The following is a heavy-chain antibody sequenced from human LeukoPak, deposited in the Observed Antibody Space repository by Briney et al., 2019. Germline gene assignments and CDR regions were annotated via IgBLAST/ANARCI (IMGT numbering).Heavy chain of an antibody. Sequence: GGSLRLSCAASGFIFSTFAMHWVRQAPGKGLEWVAVISYDGSNKYYADSVKGRFTISRDNSKNTLYLQMNSLRAEDTAVYYCAKDSGYCSGGSCYESDYWGQGTLVTVSS. CDR3: AKDSGYCSGGSCYESDY. CDR2: ISYDGSNK. D-gene: IGHD2-15*01. CDR1: GFIFSTFA. J-gene: IGHJ4*02. V-gene: IGHV3-30*18.